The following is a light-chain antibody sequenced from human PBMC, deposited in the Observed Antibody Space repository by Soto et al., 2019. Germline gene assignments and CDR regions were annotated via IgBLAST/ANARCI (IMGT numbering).Light chain of an antibody. CDR2: DDD. J-gene: IGLJ2*01. CDR3: CSYAGTYPFVV. Sequence: QSVMTQPPSVSAAPGQTVTISCSGSSSNIGGNSVSWYQQLPGTAPKLLIYDDDKRPSGIPDRFSGSKSGTSATLGITGFQTGDEADYYCCSYAGTYPFVVFGGGTKLTVL. V-gene: IGLV1-51*01. CDR1: SSNIGGNS.